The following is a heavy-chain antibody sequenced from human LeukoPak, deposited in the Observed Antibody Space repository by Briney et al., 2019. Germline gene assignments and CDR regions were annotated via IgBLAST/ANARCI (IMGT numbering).Heavy chain of an antibody. D-gene: IGHD2-2*01. CDR2: IYYSGST. J-gene: IGHJ5*02. CDR1: GGSISSYY. V-gene: IGHV4-59*08. Sequence: SETLSLTCTVSGGSISSYYWSWIRQPPGKGLEWIGYIYYSGSTNYNPSLKSRVTISVDTSKNQFSLKLSSVTAADTAVYYCARMGPYCSSTSCYYRGSFSPNWFDPWGQGTLVTVSS. CDR3: ARMGPYCSSTSCYYRGSFSPNWFDP.